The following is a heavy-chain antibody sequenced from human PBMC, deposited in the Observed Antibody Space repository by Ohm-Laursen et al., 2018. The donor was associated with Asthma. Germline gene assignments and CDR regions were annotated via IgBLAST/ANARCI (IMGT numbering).Heavy chain of an antibody. V-gene: IGHV3-53*01. Sequence: SLRLSCAASGYTFSRYSIHWVRQIPGKGLEWVAVIFGSTGTNYADSVKGRFTISRDNSKNTIYLQMNSLRAEDTAVYYCAISLTTPGAFDIWGQGTMITVSS. CDR1: GYTFSRYS. J-gene: IGHJ3*02. CDR3: AISLTTPGAFDI. CDR2: IFGSTGT. D-gene: IGHD1/OR15-1a*01.